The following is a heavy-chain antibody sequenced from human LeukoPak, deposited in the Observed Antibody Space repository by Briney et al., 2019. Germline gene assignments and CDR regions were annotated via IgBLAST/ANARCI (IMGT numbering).Heavy chain of an antibody. CDR2: INPNSGGT. CDR1: GYTFTGYY. V-gene: IGHV1-2*02. J-gene: IGHJ4*02. Sequence: WASVKVSCKASGYTFTGYYMHWVRQAPGQGLEWMGWINPNSGGTNYAQKFQGRVTMTRDTSISTAYMELSRLRSDDTAVYYCARVPYFYYYGSGSSRYYYFDYWGQGTLVTVSS. CDR3: ARVPYFYYYGSGSSRYYYFDY. D-gene: IGHD3-10*01.